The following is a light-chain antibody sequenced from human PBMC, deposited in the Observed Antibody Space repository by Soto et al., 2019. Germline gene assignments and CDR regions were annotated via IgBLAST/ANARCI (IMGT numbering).Light chain of an antibody. CDR3: AAWDDSLNGLV. CDR1: SSNIGSNT. Sequence: QSVLTQPPSASGTPGQRVTISCSGSSSNIGSNTVNWYQHLPGTAPRLLIYSNNQRPSGVPDRFSGSRSGTSAFLAISGLQSEDEADYHCAAWDDSLNGLVFGGGTKLTVL. V-gene: IGLV1-44*01. J-gene: IGLJ2*01. CDR2: SNN.